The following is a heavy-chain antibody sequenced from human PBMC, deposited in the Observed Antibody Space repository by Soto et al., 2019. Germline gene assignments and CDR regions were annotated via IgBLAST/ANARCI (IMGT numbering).Heavy chain of an antibody. D-gene: IGHD5-18*01. CDR1: GFIFSEYY. J-gene: IGHJ3*02. Sequence: QVQLVESGGGLVKPGGSLRLSCSVSGFIFSEYYMSWISQAPGKGLEWVSSISTASTYTTNADSVKGRFTISRDNAENSLYLQMNSLRAEDTAVYYCARQLWLAIDAFDIWGQGTMVTVSS. V-gene: IGHV3-11*06. CDR3: ARQLWLAIDAFDI. CDR2: ISTASTYT.